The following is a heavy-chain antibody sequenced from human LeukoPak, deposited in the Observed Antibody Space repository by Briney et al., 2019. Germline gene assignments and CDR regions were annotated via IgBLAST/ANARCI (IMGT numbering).Heavy chain of an antibody. CDR1: GFTFSSYP. Sequence: GGSLRLSCAASGFTFSSYPMNWVRQPPGKGLGWVSSISSSSNYIDYADSVKGRFTISRDDAKNSLYLQMNSLRAADTAVYYCARSLSGFDFWGQGTLVTVSS. CDR3: ARSLSGFDF. J-gene: IGHJ4*02. D-gene: IGHD3-10*01. CDR2: ISSSSNYI. V-gene: IGHV3-21*01.